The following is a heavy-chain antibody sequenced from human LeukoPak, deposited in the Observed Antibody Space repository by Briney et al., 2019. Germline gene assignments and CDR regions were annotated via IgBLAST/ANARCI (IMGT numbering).Heavy chain of an antibody. D-gene: IGHD4-23*01. V-gene: IGHV3-74*01. CDR1: GFTLSSYW. Sequence: QPGGSLRLSCAASGFTLSSYWMHWVRQVPGKGLVWVSRIESDGSSTNYADSVKGRFTISRDNAKNTVYLQMNSLRAEDTAVYYCVRGNDYGGPAEWGQGTLVTVSS. CDR2: IESDGSST. CDR3: VRGNDYGGPAE. J-gene: IGHJ4*02.